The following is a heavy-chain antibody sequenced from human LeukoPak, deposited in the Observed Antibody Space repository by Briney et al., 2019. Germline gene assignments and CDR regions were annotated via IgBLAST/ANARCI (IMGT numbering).Heavy chain of an antibody. D-gene: IGHD1-26*01. CDR3: ARGGVGATSDPHNTKKEFDY. Sequence: SETLSLTCTVSGGSVSSGSYYWSWIRQPPGKGLEWIGYIYYSGSTNYNPSLKSRVTISVDTSKNQFSLKLSSVTAADTAVYYCARGGVGATSDPHNTKKEFDYWGQGTLVTVSS. CDR1: GGSVSSGSYY. V-gene: IGHV4-61*01. J-gene: IGHJ4*02. CDR2: IYYSGST.